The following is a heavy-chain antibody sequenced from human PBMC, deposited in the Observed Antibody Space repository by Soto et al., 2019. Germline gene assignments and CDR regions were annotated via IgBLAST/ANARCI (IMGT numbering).Heavy chain of an antibody. CDR2: ISGNGGDYT. D-gene: IGHD2-2*01. V-gene: IGHV3-23*01. Sequence: GGSLRLSCAASGFTFSTYAMSWVRQAPRKGLEWVSAISGNGGDYTYYADSVKGRFTISRDNSKNTLYLQMNSLRAEDTAVYYCVPLCRYCSTTIPRRGQGTLVTVSS. J-gene: IGHJ4*02. CDR3: VPLCRYCSTTIPR. CDR1: GFTFSTYA.